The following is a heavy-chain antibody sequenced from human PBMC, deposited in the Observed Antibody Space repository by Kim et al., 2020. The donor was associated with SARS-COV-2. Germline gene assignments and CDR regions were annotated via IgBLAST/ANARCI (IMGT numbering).Heavy chain of an antibody. CDR3: ARDGMSIAAAGPPSDY. Sequence: ASVKVSCKASGYTFTSYGISWVRQAPGQGLEWMGWISAYNGNTNYAQKLQGRVTMTTDTSTSTAYMELRSLRSDDTAVYYCARDGMSIAAAGPPSDYWGQGTLVTVSS. CDR2: ISAYNGNT. J-gene: IGHJ4*02. CDR1: GYTFTSYG. D-gene: IGHD6-13*01. V-gene: IGHV1-18*01.